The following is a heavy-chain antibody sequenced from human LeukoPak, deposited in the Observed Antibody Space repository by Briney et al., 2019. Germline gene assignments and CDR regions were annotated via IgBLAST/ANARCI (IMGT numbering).Heavy chain of an antibody. V-gene: IGHV4-61*01. J-gene: IGHJ5*02. CDR2: IYYSGST. CDR3: AREFHP. Sequence: SETLSLTCTVSGGSIGINTYYWSWIRQPPGKGLEWIGQIYYSGSTYYNPSLKSRVTISLDTSKSQFSLKLTSVTAADTAVYYCAREFHPWGQGTLVSVSS. CDR1: GGSIGINTYY.